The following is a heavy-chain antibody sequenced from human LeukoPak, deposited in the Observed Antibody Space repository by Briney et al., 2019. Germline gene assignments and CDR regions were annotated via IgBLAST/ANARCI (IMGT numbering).Heavy chain of an antibody. J-gene: IGHJ4*02. Sequence: GESLKISCKGSGYSFTSYWIGWVRHMPGKGLEWMGIIYPGDSDTRYSPSFQGQVTISADKSISTAYLQWSSLKASDTAMYYCASRRRFGDLGGYYFDYWGQGTLVTVSS. V-gene: IGHV5-51*01. D-gene: IGHD3-10*01. CDR2: IYPGDSDT. CDR3: ASRRRFGDLGGYYFDY. CDR1: GYSFTSYW.